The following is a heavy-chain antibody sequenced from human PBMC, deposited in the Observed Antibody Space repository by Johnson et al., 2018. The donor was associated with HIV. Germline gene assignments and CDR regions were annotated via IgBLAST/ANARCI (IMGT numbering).Heavy chain of an antibody. CDR2: IKQDGSEK. V-gene: IGHV3-7*05. CDR1: GFTFSSYW. D-gene: IGHD1-14*01. Sequence: VQLVESGGGLVQPGGSLRLSCAASGFTFSSYWMSWVRQAPGKGLEWVANIKQDGSEKYYVDSVKGRFTISRDNAKNSLYLQMNSLRAEDTALYYCTRVRMTPPLGAFDIWGQGTLVTVSS. CDR3: TRVRMTPPLGAFDI. J-gene: IGHJ3*02.